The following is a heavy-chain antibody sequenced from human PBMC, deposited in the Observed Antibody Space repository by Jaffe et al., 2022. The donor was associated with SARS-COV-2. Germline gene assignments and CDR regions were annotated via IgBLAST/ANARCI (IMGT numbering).Heavy chain of an antibody. Sequence: EVQLVESGGGLVKPGGSLRLSCAASGFTFSSYSMNWVRQAPGKGLEWVSSISSSSSYIYYADSVKGRFTISRDNAKNSLYLQMNSLRAEDTAVYYCARSTITMVRGVTDAFDIWGQGTMVTVSS. V-gene: IGHV3-21*01. D-gene: IGHD3-10*01. CDR3: ARSTITMVRGVTDAFDI. CDR2: ISSSSSYI. J-gene: IGHJ3*02. CDR1: GFTFSSYS.